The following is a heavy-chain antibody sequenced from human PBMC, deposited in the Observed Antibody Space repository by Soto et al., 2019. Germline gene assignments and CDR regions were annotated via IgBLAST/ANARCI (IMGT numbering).Heavy chain of an antibody. D-gene: IGHD2-21*02. CDR1: GFSLSTGGVG. CDR2: IYWDDDK. Sequence: QITLMESGPTLVKPTQTLTLTCTFSGFSLSTGGVGVGWIRQPPGKALEWLALIYWDDDKRYSPSLRSRLTITKDTSKNQVVLTMTNMDPVDTATYYCTHSRCGGDYLQSYSSHYYYGMDVWGQGTTVTVSS. J-gene: IGHJ6*02. V-gene: IGHV2-5*02. CDR3: THSRCGGDYLQSYSSHYYYGMDV.